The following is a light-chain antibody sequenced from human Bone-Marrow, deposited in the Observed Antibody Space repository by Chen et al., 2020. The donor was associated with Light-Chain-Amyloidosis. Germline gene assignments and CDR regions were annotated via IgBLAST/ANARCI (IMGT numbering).Light chain of an antibody. CDR2: DVS. CDR3: GSYTTTNTLV. Sequence: QSALTQPASVSGSPGQSVTISRTGSNSDVGAHKYVSWYQQSPGKAPKLIIYDVSDRPSGLSYRFSGSKSGNTASLTIYGLQAEDEADYYCGSYTTTNTLVFGGGTKLTVL. V-gene: IGLV2-14*03. J-gene: IGLJ3*02. CDR1: NSDVGAHKY.